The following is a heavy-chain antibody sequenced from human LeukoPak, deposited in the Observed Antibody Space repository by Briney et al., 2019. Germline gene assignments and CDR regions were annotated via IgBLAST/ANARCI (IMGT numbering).Heavy chain of an antibody. Sequence: PGGSLRLSCAASGFTFSNSAMSWVRQAPGKRLEWVSSISGSGVNTYYADSVKGRFTIFRDNSKNTLYLQMNSLRVEDTAVYYCAKEIVPPSGYYFDYWGQGTLVTVSS. J-gene: IGHJ4*02. D-gene: IGHD6-6*01. V-gene: IGHV3-23*01. CDR2: ISGSGVNT. CDR3: AKEIVPPSGYYFDY. CDR1: GFTFSNSA.